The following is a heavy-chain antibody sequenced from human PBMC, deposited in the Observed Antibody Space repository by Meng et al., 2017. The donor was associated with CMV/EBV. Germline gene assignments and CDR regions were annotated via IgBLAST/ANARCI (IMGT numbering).Heavy chain of an antibody. CDR3: ARRALGYCSSTSCLYYYYGMDV. Sequence: SVKVSCKASGGTFSSYAISWVRQAPGQGLEWMGGIIPIFGTATYAQKFQGRVTITTDESTSTAYMELSSLRSEDTAVYYCARRALGYCSSTSCLYYYYGMDVWGQGTTVTVSS. J-gene: IGHJ6*02. D-gene: IGHD2-2*01. V-gene: IGHV1-69*05. CDR2: IIPIFGTA. CDR1: GGTFSSYA.